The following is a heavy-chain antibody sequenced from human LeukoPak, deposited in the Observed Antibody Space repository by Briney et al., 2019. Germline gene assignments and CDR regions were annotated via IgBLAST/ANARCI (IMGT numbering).Heavy chain of an antibody. CDR2: ISGSGGST. V-gene: IGHV3-23*01. CDR3: ARGARSLNDGVDY. CDR1: GFTFSSYG. J-gene: IGHJ4*02. Sequence: PGGSLRLSCAASGFTFSSYGMSWVRQAPGKGLEWVSAISGSGGSTYYPGSVKGRFTISRENAKNSLYLQMNSLRAGDTAVYYCARGARSLNDGVDYWGQGTLVTVSS. D-gene: IGHD1-1*01.